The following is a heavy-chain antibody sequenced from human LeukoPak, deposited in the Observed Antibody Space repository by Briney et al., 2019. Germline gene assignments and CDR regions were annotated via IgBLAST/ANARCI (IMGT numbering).Heavy chain of an antibody. Sequence: GGSLRLSCAASGFTFSTYTMNWVRQAPGKGLEWVSFISSSSTYMYYADSVKGRFTISRDNTKKSLYLQMNSLRAEDTAVYYCARDFSGYDYNFDYWGQGTLVTVSS. V-gene: IGHV3-21*01. D-gene: IGHD5-12*01. J-gene: IGHJ4*02. CDR1: GFTFSTYT. CDR3: ARDFSGYDYNFDY. CDR2: ISSSSTYM.